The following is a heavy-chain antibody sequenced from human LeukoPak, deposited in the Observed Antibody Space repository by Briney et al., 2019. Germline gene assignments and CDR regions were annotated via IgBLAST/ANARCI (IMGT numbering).Heavy chain of an antibody. Sequence: GESLRTSCKGSGYTFSSYWIGWVRQMPGKGLEWMGIIYPGDSDTRYSPSLQGQVTISVDTSIGTAYLQWSSLKASDTAIYYCARQNDFRLDYWGQGTLVTVSS. CDR3: ARQNDFRLDY. CDR2: IYPGDSDT. V-gene: IGHV5-51*01. D-gene: IGHD3-3*01. CDR1: GYTFSSYW. J-gene: IGHJ4*02.